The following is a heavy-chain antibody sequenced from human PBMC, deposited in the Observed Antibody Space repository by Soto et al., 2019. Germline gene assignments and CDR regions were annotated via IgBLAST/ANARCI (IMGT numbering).Heavy chain of an antibody. V-gene: IGHV1-69*06. CDR2: IVPMFGTS. Sequence: QERLVQSGAEVRKPGSSVKVSCKVTGGTSTRYAINWVRQAPGPGLEWLGGIVPMFGTSKYAQKFQGRVTITADTSTNIAYMELRILRSEDTAVYYCNRGSEYDFWSGYLWGQGTLVSVSS. D-gene: IGHD3-3*01. J-gene: IGHJ4*02. CDR1: GGTSTRYA. CDR3: NRGSEYDFWSGYL.